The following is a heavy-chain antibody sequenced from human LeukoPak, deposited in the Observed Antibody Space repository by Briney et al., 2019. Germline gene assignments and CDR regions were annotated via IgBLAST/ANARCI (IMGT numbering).Heavy chain of an antibody. J-gene: IGHJ4*02. V-gene: IGHV3-30*03. Sequence: GGSLRLSCAASGFSFNAYPMHWVRQAPGKGLEWVAAVSKDGNNNYYADSVKGRLTISRDNSKNTLYLQMNSLRSEDTAVYYCARDRHSSGWSPAEYYFDYWGQGTLVTVSS. CDR1: GFSFNAYP. CDR2: VSKDGNNN. CDR3: ARDRHSSGWSPAEYYFDY. D-gene: IGHD6-19*01.